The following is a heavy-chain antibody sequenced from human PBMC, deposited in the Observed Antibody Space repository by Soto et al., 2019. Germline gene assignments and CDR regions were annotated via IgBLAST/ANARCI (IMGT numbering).Heavy chain of an antibody. D-gene: IGHD3-22*01. CDR2: ISPYDDNT. V-gene: IGHV1-18*01. Sequence: QVQLVQSGTEVKKPGAPVKVSCKASGYTFTSYGISWVRQAPGQGLEWMGWISPYDDNTKYAQNLQGRVTMTTDTSTRTAYMELRSLRSDDTAVYYCARGGYYDRSGSRNYHYYGMDAWGQGTTVTVS. CDR3: ARGGYYDRSGSRNYHYYGMDA. J-gene: IGHJ6*02. CDR1: GYTFTSYG.